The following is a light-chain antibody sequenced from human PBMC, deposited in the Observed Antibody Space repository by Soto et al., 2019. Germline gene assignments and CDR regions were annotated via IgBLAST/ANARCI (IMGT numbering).Light chain of an antibody. CDR3: VLYMGSGIWV. CDR1: SGSVSTSYY. J-gene: IGLJ2*01. CDR2: NTN. V-gene: IGLV8-61*01. Sequence: QTVVTQEPSFSVSPGRTVTLTCGLSSGSVSTSYYPSWYQQTPGQAPRTLIYNTNTRSSGVPDRFSGSILGNKAALTITGAQADDESDYYCVLYMGSGIWVFGGGTQLTVL.